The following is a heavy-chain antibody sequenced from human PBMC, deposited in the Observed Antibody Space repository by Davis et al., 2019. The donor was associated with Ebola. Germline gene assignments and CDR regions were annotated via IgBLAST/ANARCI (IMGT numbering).Heavy chain of an antibody. D-gene: IGHD3-10*01. Sequence: SLKISCATSGFTFDTYVMHWVRQAPGKGLEWVSGIDWDSGSIGYADSVKGRFTISRDNAKNSLYLQMNSLRDEDTAVYYCTRGRYVSGSYPFYFDYWGQGTLVTVSS. J-gene: IGHJ4*02. CDR1: GFTFDTYV. CDR2: IDWDSGSI. V-gene: IGHV3-9*01. CDR3: TRGRYVSGSYPFYFDY.